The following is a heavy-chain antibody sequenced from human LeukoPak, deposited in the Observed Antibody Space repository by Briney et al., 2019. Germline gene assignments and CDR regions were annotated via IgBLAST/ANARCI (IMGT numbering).Heavy chain of an antibody. CDR1: GFTFSTYW. V-gene: IGHV3-7*01. D-gene: IGHD2-15*01. CDR3: ARLSLYCSGGSCYFRTGYYYYMDV. Sequence: GGSLRLSCAASGFTFSTYWMSWVRQAPGKGLEWVANIKEDGYEKYYVDFVKGRFTISRDNAKNSLYLQMNSLGAEDTAVYYCARLSLYCSGGSCYFRTGYYYYMDVWGKGTTVTVSS. J-gene: IGHJ6*03. CDR2: IKEDGYEK.